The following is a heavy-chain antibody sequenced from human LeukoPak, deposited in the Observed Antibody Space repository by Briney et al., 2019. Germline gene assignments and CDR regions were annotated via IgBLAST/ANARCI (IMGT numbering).Heavy chain of an antibody. Sequence: ASVKVSCKASGYTFTSYYMHWVRQAPGQGLEWVGKINPRGDSTSYAQKFQGRVTMTRDTSTSTVYMELRSLRSEDTAVYYCARDEGWSFDYWGQGTLVTVSS. D-gene: IGHD3-3*01. J-gene: IGHJ4*02. V-gene: IGHV1-46*03. CDR2: INPRGDST. CDR3: ARDEGWSFDY. CDR1: GYTFTSYY.